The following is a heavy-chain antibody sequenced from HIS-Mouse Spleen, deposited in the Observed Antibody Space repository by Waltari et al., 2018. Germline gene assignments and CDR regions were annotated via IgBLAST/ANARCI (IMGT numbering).Heavy chain of an antibody. CDR2: IYYSGST. CDR3: AREIPYSSSWYDWYFDL. CDR1: GGSICSRSYS. Sequence: QLQLQESGPGLVKPSETLSLTCTVSGGSICSRSYSWAGIRQPPGKGLEWIGSIYYSGSTYYNPSLKSRVTISVDTSKNQFSLKLSSVTAADTAVYYCAREIPYSSSWYDWYFDLWGRGTLVTVSS. J-gene: IGHJ2*01. D-gene: IGHD6-13*01. V-gene: IGHV4-39*07.